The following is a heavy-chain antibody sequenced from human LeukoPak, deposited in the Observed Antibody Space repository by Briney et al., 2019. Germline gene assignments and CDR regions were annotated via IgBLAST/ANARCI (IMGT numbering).Heavy chain of an antibody. Sequence: GGSLRLSCAASGFTFSDYYMSWIRQAPGKGLEWVSSISISGTTIYYADSVRGRFTISRDNAKNSLYLQMNSLGAEDTAIYYCARIRGTYPPYYYFDFWGQGTLVTVSS. J-gene: IGHJ4*02. V-gene: IGHV3-11*04. D-gene: IGHD1-26*01. CDR1: GFTFSDYY. CDR2: ISISGTTI. CDR3: ARIRGTYPPYYYFDF.